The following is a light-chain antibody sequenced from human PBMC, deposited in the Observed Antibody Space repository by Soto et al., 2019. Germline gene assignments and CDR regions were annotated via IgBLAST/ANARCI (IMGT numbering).Light chain of an antibody. J-gene: IGLJ1*01. Sequence: QSALTQPPSASGSPGQSVTISCTGTSGDVGGYNFVSWYQQHPGKAPKLMIYEVFKRPSGVPDRFSGSKSGNMASLTVSGLQAEDEADYYCSSYAGTNNRFVFGTGTKLTVL. CDR2: EVF. CDR3: SSYAGTNNRFV. V-gene: IGLV2-8*01. CDR1: SGDVGGYNF.